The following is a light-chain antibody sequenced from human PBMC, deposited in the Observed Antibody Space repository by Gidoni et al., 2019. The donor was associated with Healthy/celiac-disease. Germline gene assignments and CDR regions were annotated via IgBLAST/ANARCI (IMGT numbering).Light chain of an antibody. CDR2: QDS. CDR1: KLGDKY. J-gene: IGLJ2*01. CDR3: QAWDSSTSHVV. V-gene: IGLV3-1*01. Sequence: YELTQPPSVSVSPGQTASITCSGDKLGDKYACWYQQKPGQSPVLVIYQDSKRPSGIPERFSGSNSGNTATLTISGTQAMDEADYYCQAWDSSTSHVVFGGGTKLTVL.